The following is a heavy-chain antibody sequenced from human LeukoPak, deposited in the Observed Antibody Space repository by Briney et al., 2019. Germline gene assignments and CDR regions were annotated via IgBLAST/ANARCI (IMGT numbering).Heavy chain of an antibody. CDR3: TRPARISMIVGDLGYFHY. CDR2: IRRKAYGGTT. D-gene: IGHD3-22*01. Sequence: GGSLRLSCTASGFTFGDYIMSWFRQAPGKGLEWVGFIRRKAYGGTTEYAASVKGRFTISRHDSKSIAYLQMKSLKTEDTAMYYCTRPARISMIVGDLGYFHYWGQETVDTVPS. V-gene: IGHV3-49*03. CDR1: GFTFGDYI. J-gene: IGHJ4*02.